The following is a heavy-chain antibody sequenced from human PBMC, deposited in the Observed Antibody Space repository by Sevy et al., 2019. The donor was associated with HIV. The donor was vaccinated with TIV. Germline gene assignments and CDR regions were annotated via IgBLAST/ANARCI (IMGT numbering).Heavy chain of an antibody. V-gene: IGHV1-2*04. D-gene: IGHD3-22*01. CDR2: INPNSGGT. CDR3: ARVANYYYDSKFDP. Sequence: ASLKVSCKASGYTFTGYYMHWVRQAPGQGLEWMGWINPNSGGTNYAQKFQGWVTMTRDTSISTAYMELSRLRSDDTAVYYCARVANYYYDSKFDPWGQGTLVTVSS. J-gene: IGHJ5*02. CDR1: GYTFTGYY.